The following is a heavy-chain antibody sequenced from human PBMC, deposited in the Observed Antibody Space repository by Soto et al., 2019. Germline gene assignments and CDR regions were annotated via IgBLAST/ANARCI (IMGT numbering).Heavy chain of an antibody. J-gene: IGHJ4*02. CDR3: ARGGITMIVVADDFDY. CDR1: GFTFSSYW. D-gene: IGHD3-22*01. Sequence: EVQLVESGGGLVQPGGSLRLSCAASGFTFSSYWMHWVRQAPGKGLVWVSRIISDGSSTSYADSVKGRFTISRDNAKNTLYLQMNSLRAEDTAVYYCARGGITMIVVADDFDYWGQGTLVTVSS. CDR2: IISDGSST. V-gene: IGHV3-74*01.